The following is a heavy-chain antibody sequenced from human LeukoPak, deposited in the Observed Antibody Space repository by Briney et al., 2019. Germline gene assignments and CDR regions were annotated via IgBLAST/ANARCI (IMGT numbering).Heavy chain of an antibody. V-gene: IGHV3-7*01. CDR3: ARDSSGIDY. Sequence: GGSLRLSCAASGLTFSSYWMSWVRQAPGKGLEWVANIKQDGSEKYYVDSVKGRFTISRDNAKNSLYLQMNSLRAEDTAVYYCARDSSGIDYWGQGTLVTVSS. CDR1: GLTFSSYW. J-gene: IGHJ4*02. CDR2: IKQDGSEK. D-gene: IGHD6-19*01.